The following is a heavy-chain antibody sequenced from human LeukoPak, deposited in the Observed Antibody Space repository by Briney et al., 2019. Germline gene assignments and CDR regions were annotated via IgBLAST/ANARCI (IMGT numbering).Heavy chain of an antibody. J-gene: IGHJ6*02. Sequence: GGSLRLSCAASGFTFSSYSMNWVRQAPGKGLEWVSSISSSSSYIYYADSVKGRFTISRDNAKNSLYLQMNSLRAEDTAVYYCAKVRRAVAVTYGMDVWGQGTTVTVSS. CDR1: GFTFSSYS. D-gene: IGHD6-19*01. V-gene: IGHV3-21*01. CDR3: AKVRRAVAVTYGMDV. CDR2: ISSSSSYI.